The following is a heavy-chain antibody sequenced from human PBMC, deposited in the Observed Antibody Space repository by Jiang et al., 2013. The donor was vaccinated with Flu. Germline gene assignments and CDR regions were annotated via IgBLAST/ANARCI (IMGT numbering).Heavy chain of an antibody. CDR3: ARDSRSPGIAAAGSFYYYGMDV. D-gene: IGHD6-13*01. J-gene: IGHJ6*02. CDR1: GDSVSSNSAA. V-gene: IGHV6-1*01. Sequence: SQTLSLTCAISGDSVSSNSAAWNWIRQSPSRGLEWLGRTYYRSKWYNDYAVSVKSRITINPDTSKNQFSLQLNSVTPEDTAVYYCARDSRSPGIAAAGSFYYYGMDVWGQGTT. CDR2: TYYRSKWYN.